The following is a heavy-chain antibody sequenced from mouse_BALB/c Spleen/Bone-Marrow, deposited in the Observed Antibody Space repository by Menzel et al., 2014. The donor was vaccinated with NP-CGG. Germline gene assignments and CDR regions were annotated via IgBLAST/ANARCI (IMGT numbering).Heavy chain of an antibody. D-gene: IGHD2-3*01. CDR1: GFTFSSYA. J-gene: IGHJ2*01. V-gene: IGHV5-9-3*01. CDR2: ISSGGSYT. Sequence: EVKLMESGGGLVTPGGSLKLSCAASGFTFSSYAMSWVRQTPEKRLEWVATISSGGSYTYYPDSVKGRFTISRDNAKNTLYLQMSSLRSEDTAIYYCARQGDGYFDYWGQGTTLTVSS. CDR3: ARQGDGYFDY.